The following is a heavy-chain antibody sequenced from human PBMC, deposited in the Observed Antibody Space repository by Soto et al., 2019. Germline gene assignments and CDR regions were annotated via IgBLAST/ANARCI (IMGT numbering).Heavy chain of an antibody. CDR3: ARGLAALDYYYYGMDV. D-gene: IGHD6-6*01. CDR1: GYTFTGYY. V-gene: IGHV1-2*02. J-gene: IGHJ6*02. Sequence: VASVKVSCKASGYTFTGYYMHWVRQAPGQGLEWMGWINPNSGGTNYAQKFQGRVTMTRDTSISTAYMELSRLRSDDTAVYYCARGLAALDYYYYGMDVWGQGTTVTVSS. CDR2: INPNSGGT.